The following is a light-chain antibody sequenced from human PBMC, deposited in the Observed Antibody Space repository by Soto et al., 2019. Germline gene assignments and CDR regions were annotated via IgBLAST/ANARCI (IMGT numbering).Light chain of an antibody. Sequence: ETVMTQSPATLSVSPGERATVSCRASQSLSSNLALYQQDPGQPPRLLLYGSSNRATGIPDRFSGSGSGTDFTLTIGRLEPEDFAVYYCQQYLITPWTFGQGTQVDI. CDR3: QQYLITPWT. V-gene: IGKV3D-15*01. J-gene: IGKJ1*01. CDR1: QSLSSN. CDR2: GSS.